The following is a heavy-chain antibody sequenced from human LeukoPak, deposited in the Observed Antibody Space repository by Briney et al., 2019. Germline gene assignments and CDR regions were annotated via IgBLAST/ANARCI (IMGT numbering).Heavy chain of an antibody. CDR3: ARDGPCSSTSCYIVY. Sequence: GASVKVSCKASGGTFSSYAISWVRQAPGQGLEWMGGIIPIFGTANYAQKFQGRVTITADESTSTAYMELSSLRSEDTAVYYCARDGPCSSTSCYIVYWGQGTLVTVSS. CDR1: GGTFSSYA. D-gene: IGHD2-2*02. CDR2: IIPIFGTA. V-gene: IGHV1-69*13. J-gene: IGHJ4*02.